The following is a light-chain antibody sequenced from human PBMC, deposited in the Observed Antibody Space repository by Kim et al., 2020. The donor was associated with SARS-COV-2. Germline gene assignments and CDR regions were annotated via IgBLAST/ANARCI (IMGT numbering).Light chain of an antibody. V-gene: IGKV3-15*01. Sequence: EIVMTQSPATLSVSPGERATLSCRASQSVRNDLAWYQQKPGQAPRLLIYGASMRATGIPDRFSGGGSGTEFTLTIDSLQSEDFAVYYCQQYNYWPPDTFGQGTKLEI. CDR3: QQYNYWPPDT. J-gene: IGKJ2*01. CDR1: QSVRND. CDR2: GAS.